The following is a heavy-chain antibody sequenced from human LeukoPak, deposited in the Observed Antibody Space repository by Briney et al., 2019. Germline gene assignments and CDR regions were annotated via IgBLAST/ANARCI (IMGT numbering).Heavy chain of an antibody. CDR2: IIPIFGTA. J-gene: IGHJ4*02. Sequence: GASVKVSCKASRDTFSSSAISWVRQAPGQGLEWMGGIIPIFGTANYAQKFQGRVTITADKSTSTAYMELSSLRSEDTAVYYCASLRGGGTLDYWGQGTLVTVSS. CDR1: RDTFSSSA. CDR3: ASLRGGGTLDY. D-gene: IGHD2-15*01. V-gene: IGHV1-69*06.